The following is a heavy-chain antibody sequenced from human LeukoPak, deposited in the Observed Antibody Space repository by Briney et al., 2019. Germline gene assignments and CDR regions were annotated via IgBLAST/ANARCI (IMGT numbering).Heavy chain of an antibody. J-gene: IGHJ4*02. CDR2: LYHSGST. D-gene: IGHD3-3*01. CDR3: ARRFLEGPTDY. CDR1: GYSISSGYY. V-gene: IGHV4-38-2*02. Sequence: SETLSLTCTVSGYSISSGYYWGWIRQPPGKGLEWIGSLYHSGSTYYNPSLKSRVTISVATSKNPFSLKLSSVTAADTAVYYCARRFLEGPTDYWGQGTLVTVSS.